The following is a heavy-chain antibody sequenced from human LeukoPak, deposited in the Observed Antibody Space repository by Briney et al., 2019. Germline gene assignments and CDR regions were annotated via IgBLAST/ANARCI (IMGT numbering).Heavy chain of an antibody. CDR3: ARGTMTTVTYYFDY. Sequence: SQTLSLTCTVSGGSISSGDYYWSWIRQPPGKGLEWIGYIYYSGSPYYNPSLKSRVTISVDTSKNQLSLKLSSVTAADTAVYYCARGTMTTVTYYFDYWGQGTLVTVSS. CDR2: IYYSGSP. CDR1: GGSISSGDYY. V-gene: IGHV4-30-4*01. D-gene: IGHD4-17*01. J-gene: IGHJ4*02.